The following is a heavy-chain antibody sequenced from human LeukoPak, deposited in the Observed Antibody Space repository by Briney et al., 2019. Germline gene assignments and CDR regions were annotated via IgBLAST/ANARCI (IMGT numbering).Heavy chain of an antibody. Sequence: GGSLRLSCAASGFTFDEYGMNWVRQAPGKGLEWVSGINWNGGSTGYADAVKGRFTIHRDNAKKSLYLQMHSLRAEDTALYYCARGYFYDSSGYYGNLDYWGQGNLVTVSS. CDR2: INWNGGST. CDR3: ARGYFYDSSGYYGNLDY. D-gene: IGHD3-22*01. CDR1: GFTFDEYG. J-gene: IGHJ4*02. V-gene: IGHV3-20*04.